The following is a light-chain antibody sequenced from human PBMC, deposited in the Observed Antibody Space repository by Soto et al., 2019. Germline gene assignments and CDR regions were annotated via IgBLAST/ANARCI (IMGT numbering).Light chain of an antibody. J-gene: IGLJ2*01. V-gene: IGLV2-8*01. CDR3: SSYAGSNNLL. Sequence: QSALTQPPSASGSPGHSVTISCTGTSSDVGGYNYVSWYQQHPGKAHQLMIYEVSRRPSGVPDRFSGSKSGNTASLTVSGLQAEDEADYYCSSYAGSNNLLFGGGTKLTVL. CDR1: SSDVGGYNY. CDR2: EVS.